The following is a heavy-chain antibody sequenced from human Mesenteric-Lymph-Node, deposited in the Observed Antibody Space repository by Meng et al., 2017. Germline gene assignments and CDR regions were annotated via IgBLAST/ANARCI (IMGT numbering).Heavy chain of an antibody. D-gene: IGHD2-21*02. J-gene: IGHJ3*02. CDR1: GYTFTSYG. Sequence: ASVKVSCKASGYTFTSYGISWVRQAPGQGLEWMGWISAYNGNTNYAQKLQGRVTMTTDTSTSTVYMELSSLRSEDTAVYYCASYCGGDCTDAFDIWGQGTMVTVSS. V-gene: IGHV1-18*01. CDR2: ISAYNGNT. CDR3: ASYCGGDCTDAFDI.